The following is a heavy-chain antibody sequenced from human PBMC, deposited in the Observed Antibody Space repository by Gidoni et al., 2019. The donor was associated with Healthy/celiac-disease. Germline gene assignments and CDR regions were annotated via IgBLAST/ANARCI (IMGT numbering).Heavy chain of an antibody. CDR1: GGSISSSSSY. CDR3: ASLVHYDILTGYPYYYYMDV. Sequence: QLQLQESGPGLVKPSETLSLTCTVSGGSISSSSSYWGWIRQPPGKGLEWIGSIYYSGSTYYNPSLKSRVTISVDTSKNQFSLKLSSVTAADTAVYYCASLVHYDILTGYPYYYYMDVWGKGTTVTVSS. V-gene: IGHV4-39*01. D-gene: IGHD3-9*01. J-gene: IGHJ6*03. CDR2: IYYSGST.